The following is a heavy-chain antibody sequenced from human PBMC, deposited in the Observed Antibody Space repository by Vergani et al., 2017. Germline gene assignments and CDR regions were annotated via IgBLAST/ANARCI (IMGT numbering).Heavy chain of an antibody. CDR3: AKDPARFVPAAGYYFDY. Sequence: VQLVESGGGLVKPGGSLRLSCAASGFTFSSYSMNWVRQAPGKGLEWVAVISYDGSNKYYADSVKGRFTISRDNSKNTLYLQMNSLRAEDTAVYYCAKDPARFVPAAGYYFDYWGQGTLVTVSS. D-gene: IGHD2-2*01. CDR2: ISYDGSNK. J-gene: IGHJ4*02. V-gene: IGHV3-30*18. CDR1: GFTFSSYS.